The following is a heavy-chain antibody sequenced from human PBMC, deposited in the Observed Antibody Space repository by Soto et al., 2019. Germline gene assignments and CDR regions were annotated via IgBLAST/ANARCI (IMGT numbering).Heavy chain of an antibody. D-gene: IGHD6-19*01. CDR3: AKERSSGWSFDY. CDR2: LSDSGDSI. V-gene: IGHV3-23*01. J-gene: IGHJ4*02. CDR1: GFTFSSHA. Sequence: GGSLRLSCTASGFTFSSHAMTWVRQAPGKGLEWVSGLSDSGDSIYYADSVKGRFTIYRDNSKNTLYLQMNSLRAEDTAVFYCAKERSSGWSFDYWGQGTLVTVSS.